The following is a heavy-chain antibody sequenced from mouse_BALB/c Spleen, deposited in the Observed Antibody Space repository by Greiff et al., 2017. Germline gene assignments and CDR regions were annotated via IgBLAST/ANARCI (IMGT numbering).Heavy chain of an antibody. CDR3: ARQKYGNYEDYFDY. V-gene: IGHV5-12-1*01. D-gene: IGHD2-10*02. J-gene: IGHJ2*01. CDR1: GFAFSSYD. CDR2: ISSGGGST. Sequence: EVNVVESGGGLVKPGGSLKLSCAASGFAFSSYDMSWVRQTPEKRLEWVAYISSGGGSTYYPDTVKGRFTISRDNAKNTLYLQMSSLKSEDTAMYYCARQKYGNYEDYFDYWGQGTTLTVSS.